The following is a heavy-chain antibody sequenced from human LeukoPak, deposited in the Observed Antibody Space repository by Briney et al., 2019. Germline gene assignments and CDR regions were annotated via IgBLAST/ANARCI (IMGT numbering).Heavy chain of an antibody. J-gene: IGHJ4*02. CDR3: ARKGTTVVTPMVDY. CDR1: GGSISSSSYY. D-gene: IGHD4-23*01. V-gene: IGHV4-39*07. Sequence: SETLSFTCTVSGGSISSSSYYWGWIRQPPGKGLEWIGSIYYSGSTYYNPSLKSRVTISVDTSKNQFSLKLSSVTAADTAVYYCARKGTTVVTPMVDYWGQGTLVTVSS. CDR2: IYYSGST.